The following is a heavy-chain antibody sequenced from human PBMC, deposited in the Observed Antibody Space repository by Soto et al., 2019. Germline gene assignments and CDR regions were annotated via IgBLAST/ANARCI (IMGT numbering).Heavy chain of an antibody. D-gene: IGHD3-10*01. CDR1: GYTFTSYG. V-gene: IGHV1-18*01. Sequence: QVQLVQSGAEVKKPGASVKVSCKASGYTFTSYGISCVRQAPGQGLEWMGWISAYNGNTNYAQKLQGRVTMTTDTSTSTAYMELRSLRSDDTAVYYCARDHRYYGSGSYYEAVGWFDPWGQGTLVTVSS. CDR3: ARDHRYYGSGSYYEAVGWFDP. J-gene: IGHJ5*02. CDR2: ISAYNGNT.